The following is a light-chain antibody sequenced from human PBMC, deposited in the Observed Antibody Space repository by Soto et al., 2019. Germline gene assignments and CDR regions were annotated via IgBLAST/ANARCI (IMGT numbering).Light chain of an antibody. J-gene: IGKJ1*01. CDR1: HSISSW. CDR2: AAS. V-gene: IGKV1-5*01. Sequence: DIKMNQSPSTLSASVGDRVTITCRASHSISSWLAWYQQKPGNAPNLLIYAASTLESGVPSRFSGSGSGTEFTLTISSLQPDDFATYYCQQYNRYWTFGQGTQVDIK. CDR3: QQYNRYWT.